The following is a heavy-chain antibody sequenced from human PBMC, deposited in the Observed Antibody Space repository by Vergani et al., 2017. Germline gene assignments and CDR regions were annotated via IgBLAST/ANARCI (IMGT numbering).Heavy chain of an antibody. J-gene: IGHJ5*02. CDR3: AHANKIVVVDRNNWFDP. D-gene: IGHD3-22*01. CDR2: IYLDDDK. CDR1: GFSLSTSGVG. V-gene: IGHV2-5*02. Sequence: QITLKESGPTLVKPTQTLTLTCTFSGFSLSTSGVGVGWIRQPPGKALEWLALIYLDDDKSYSPSLKSRLTITKDTSKNQVVLTMTNMDPVNTAKYYCAHANKIVVVDRNNWFDPWGQGTLVTVSS.